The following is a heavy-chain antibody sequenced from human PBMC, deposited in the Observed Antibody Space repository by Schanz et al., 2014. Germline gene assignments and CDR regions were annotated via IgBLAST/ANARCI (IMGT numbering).Heavy chain of an antibody. CDR3: ARDLGSYRY. CDR2: ISSSGNNI. Sequence: LVDSGGGLVKPEGSLRLSCAASGFTFSDHYMSWIRQAPGKGLEWVSYISSSGNNIYYADSVKGRFTISRDNANNSLYLQMNSLRAEDTAVYYCARDLGSYRYWGQGTLVTVSS. V-gene: IGHV3-11*01. CDR1: GFTFSDHY. J-gene: IGHJ4*02.